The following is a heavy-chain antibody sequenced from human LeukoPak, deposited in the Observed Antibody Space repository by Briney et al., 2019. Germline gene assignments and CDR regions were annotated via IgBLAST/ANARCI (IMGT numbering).Heavy chain of an antibody. CDR1: GFTFSDYS. CDR2: ISGSGNDI. J-gene: IGHJ4*02. CDR3: GTHAGRTGSDD. D-gene: IGHD3/OR15-3a*01. Sequence: GGSLRLSCAASGFTFSDYSINWVRQAPGKGLEWVSYISGSGNDISYADSVKGRFTISRDNAKGSLYLQMNSLRAADTAVYYCGTHAGRTGSDDWGQGTLVTVSS. V-gene: IGHV3-11*01.